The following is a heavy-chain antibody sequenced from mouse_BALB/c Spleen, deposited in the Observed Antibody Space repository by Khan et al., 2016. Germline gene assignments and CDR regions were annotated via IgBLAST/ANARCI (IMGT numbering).Heavy chain of an antibody. D-gene: IGHD1-1*01. CDR1: GYSFTNYG. V-gene: IGHV9-3*02. CDR2: INTNTGEP. J-gene: IGHJ2*01. CDR3: ASYGSSAYFDY. Sequence: QIQLVQSGPELKKPGETVKISCKASGYSFTNYGLNWVKQAPGKGFKWMGWINTNTGEPTYAEAFKGRFAFSLETSASTAYVQITNLKNEDTASYFCASYGSSAYFDYWGQGTTLTVSS.